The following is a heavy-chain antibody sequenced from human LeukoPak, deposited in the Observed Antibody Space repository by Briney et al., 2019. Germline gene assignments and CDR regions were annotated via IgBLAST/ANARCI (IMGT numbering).Heavy chain of an antibody. CDR3: ARGGGYSGYGAYYFDY. CDR1: GFTVSSNY. V-gene: IGHV3-21*01. Sequence: GGSLRLSCAASGFTVSSNYMSWVRQAPGKGLEWVSSISSSSSYIYYADSVKGRFTISRDNAKNSLYLQMNSLRAEDTAVYYCARGGGYSGYGAYYFDYWGQGTLVTVSS. J-gene: IGHJ4*02. CDR2: ISSSSSYI. D-gene: IGHD5-12*01.